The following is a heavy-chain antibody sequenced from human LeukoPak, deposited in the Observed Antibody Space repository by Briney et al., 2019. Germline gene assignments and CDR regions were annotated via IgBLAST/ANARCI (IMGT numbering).Heavy chain of an antibody. CDR1: GFTFSSYA. V-gene: IGHV3-30*04. D-gene: IGHD3-10*01. J-gene: IGHJ6*04. CDR3: ARGMVRVKGLYYCMDV. CDR2: ISYDGSNK. Sequence: PGRSLRLSCAASGFTFSSYAMHWVRQAPGKGLEWVAVISYDGSNKYYADSVKGRFTISRDNSKNTQYLQMNSLRAEETDVYYCARGMVRVKGLYYCMDVWGKGTTVTVSS.